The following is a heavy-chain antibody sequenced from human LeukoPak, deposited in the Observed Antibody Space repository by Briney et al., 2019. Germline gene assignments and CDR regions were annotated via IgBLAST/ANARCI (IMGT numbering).Heavy chain of an antibody. D-gene: IGHD6-19*01. CDR1: GFTFSSYS. CDR3: ARARSVGETYSSGWYNWFDP. Sequence: GGSLRLSCAASGFTFSSYSMNWVRQAPGKGLEWVSSISSSSSNIYYADSVKGRFTISRDNAKNSLYLQMNSLRAEDTAVYYCARARSVGETYSSGWYNWFDPWGQGTLVTVSS. J-gene: IGHJ5*02. CDR2: ISSSSSNI. V-gene: IGHV3-21*01.